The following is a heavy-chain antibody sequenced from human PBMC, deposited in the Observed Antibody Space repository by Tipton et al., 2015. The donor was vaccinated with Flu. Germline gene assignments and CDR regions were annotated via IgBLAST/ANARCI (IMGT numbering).Heavy chain of an antibody. CDR2: ISYDGSNK. D-gene: IGHD3-22*01. Sequence: SLRLSCAASGFTFSSYGMHWVRQAPGKGLEWVAVISYDGSNKYYADSVKGRFTISRDNSKNTLYLQMNSLRAEDTAVYYCAKDGLPPYYDSSGYYTLFTSWYFDLWGRGPLVTVSS. CDR3: AKDGLPPYYDSSGYYTLFTSWYFDL. J-gene: IGHJ2*01. CDR1: GFTFSSYG. V-gene: IGHV3-30*18.